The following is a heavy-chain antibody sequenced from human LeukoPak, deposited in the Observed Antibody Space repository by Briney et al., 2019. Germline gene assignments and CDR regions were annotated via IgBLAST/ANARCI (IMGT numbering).Heavy chain of an antibody. D-gene: IGHD3-10*01. CDR2: ISSSSSYI. CDR3: ARLSEMFRGPQVIYYFDY. CDR1: GFTFSSYS. V-gene: IGHV3-21*01. Sequence: GSLRLSCAASGFTFSSYSMNWVRQAPGKGLEWVSSISSSSSYIYYAGSVKGRFTISRDYARNSLYLQLNSLRAEDTAVYYCARLSEMFRGPQVIYYFDYWGQGTLVTVSS. J-gene: IGHJ4*02.